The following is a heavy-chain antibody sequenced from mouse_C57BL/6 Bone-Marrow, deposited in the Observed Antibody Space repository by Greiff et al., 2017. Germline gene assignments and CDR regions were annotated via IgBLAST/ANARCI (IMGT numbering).Heavy chain of an antibody. Sequence: QVQLQQPGAELVKPGASVKMSCKASGYTFTSYWITWVKQRPGQGLEWIGDIYPGSGSTNYNEKFKSKATLTVDTSSSTAYMQLSSLTSEDSAVYYCASPLDSSGYPWVSYWGRGTLVTVSA. CDR1: GYTFTSYW. CDR3: ASPLDSSGYPWVSY. D-gene: IGHD3-2*02. J-gene: IGHJ3*01. CDR2: IYPGSGST. V-gene: IGHV1-55*01.